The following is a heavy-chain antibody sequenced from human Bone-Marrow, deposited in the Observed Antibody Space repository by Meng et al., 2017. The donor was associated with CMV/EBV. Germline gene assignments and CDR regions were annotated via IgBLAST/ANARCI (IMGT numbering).Heavy chain of an antibody. CDR2: ISYDGSNK. D-gene: IGHD2-2*01. Sequence: GESLKISCAASGFTFSSYGMHWVRQAPGKGLEWVAVISYDGSNKYYADSVKGRFTISRDNSKNTLYLQMNSLRAEDTAVYYCARDHEVVVVPAATNWFDPWGQGTLVPVSS. CDR3: ARDHEVVVVPAATNWFDP. V-gene: IGHV3-30*03. J-gene: IGHJ5*02. CDR1: GFTFSSYG.